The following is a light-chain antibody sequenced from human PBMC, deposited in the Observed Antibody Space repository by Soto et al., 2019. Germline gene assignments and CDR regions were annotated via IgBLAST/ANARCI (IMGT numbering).Light chain of an antibody. CDR1: SSNIGSNT. CDR3: AAWDDSLHGYV. Sequence: QSVLTQPHSASGTPGQRVTISCSGSSSNIGSNTVNWYQQLPGTAPKLLIYSNNQRPSGVPDRFSGSKSGTSASLAISGLQSEDEADYYCAAWDDSLHGYVFGTGTKLTVL. CDR2: SNN. V-gene: IGLV1-44*01. J-gene: IGLJ1*01.